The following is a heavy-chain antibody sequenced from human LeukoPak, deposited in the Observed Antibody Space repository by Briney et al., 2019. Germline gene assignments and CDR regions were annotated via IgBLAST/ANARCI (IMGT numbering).Heavy chain of an antibody. Sequence: SVKVSCKASGYSFAGNYIHWVRQAPGQGLEWMGGIIPIFGTANYAQKFQGRVTITADESTSTAYMELSSLRSEDTAVYYCASSSVAAAEDYWGQGTLVTVSS. J-gene: IGHJ4*02. CDR3: ASSSVAAAEDY. V-gene: IGHV1-69*13. D-gene: IGHD6-13*01. CDR1: GYSFAGNY. CDR2: IIPIFGTA.